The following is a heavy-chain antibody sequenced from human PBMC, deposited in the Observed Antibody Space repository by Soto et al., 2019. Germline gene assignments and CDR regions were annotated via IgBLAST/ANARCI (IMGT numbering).Heavy chain of an antibody. CDR1: GDSISSYY. CDR3: ARELFGRSVWFDP. J-gene: IGHJ5*02. CDR2: IYYSGST. D-gene: IGHD3-10*01. V-gene: IGHV4-59*01. Sequence: SETLSLTCAVSGDSISSYYWSWIRQPPGRGLEWIGYIYYSGSTNYNPSLKSRVTISVDTSKNQFSLKLSSVTAADTAVYYCARELFGRSVWFDPWGQGTLVTVTS.